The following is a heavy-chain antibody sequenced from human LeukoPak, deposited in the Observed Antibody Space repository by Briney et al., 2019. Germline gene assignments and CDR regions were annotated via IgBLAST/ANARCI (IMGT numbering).Heavy chain of an antibody. Sequence: GGSLRLSCAASGFTFSSNAMHWVRQAPGKGLEWVAVISYDGSNKYYADSVKGRFTISRDNSKNTLYLQMNSLRAEDTAVYYCARDQDYYGSGSYYGNWFDPWGQGTLVTVSS. CDR1: GFTFSSNA. V-gene: IGHV3-30-3*01. J-gene: IGHJ5*02. D-gene: IGHD3-10*01. CDR3: ARDQDYYGSGSYYGNWFDP. CDR2: ISYDGSNK.